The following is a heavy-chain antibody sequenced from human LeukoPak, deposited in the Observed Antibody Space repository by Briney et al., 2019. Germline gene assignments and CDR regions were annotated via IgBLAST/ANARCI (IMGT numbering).Heavy chain of an antibody. CDR3: ARVYCSSTSCYRSGYYYYMDV. CDR2: IIPIFGTA. D-gene: IGHD2-2*01. Sequence: SVKVSCKASGYTFTSYGISWVRQAPGQGLEWMGGIIPIFGTANYAQKFQGRVTITADESTSTAYMELSSLRSEDTAVYYCARVYCSSTSCYRSGYYYYMDVWGKGTTVTISS. V-gene: IGHV1-69*13. J-gene: IGHJ6*03. CDR1: GYTFTSYG.